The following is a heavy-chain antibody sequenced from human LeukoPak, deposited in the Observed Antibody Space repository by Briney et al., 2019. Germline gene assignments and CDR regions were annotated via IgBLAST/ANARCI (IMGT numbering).Heavy chain of an antibody. CDR3: ARESETSGWYDY. D-gene: IGHD6-19*01. CDR2: ISGDGGST. Sequence: GGSLRLSCAASGFTVSGNYMSWVRQAPGKGLEWVSLISGDGGSTFYADSVRGRFTISRDNTRKSLSLQMSSLRSEDTALYYCARESETSGWYDYWGQGTLVTVSS. J-gene: IGHJ4*02. V-gene: IGHV3-43*02. CDR1: GFTVSGNY.